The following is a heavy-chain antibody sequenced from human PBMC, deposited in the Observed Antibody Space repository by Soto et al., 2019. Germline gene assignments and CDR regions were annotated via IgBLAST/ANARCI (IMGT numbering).Heavy chain of an antibody. Sequence: SVKVSCKASGFTFSSSAVQWVRQARGQPLEWIGWIVLGNGNTNYAQKFQQRVTITRDMSTSTAYMEVRSLTSEDTAVYYCATRIGNIGWYWLDTWGQGTLVTVSS. V-gene: IGHV1-58*01. CDR2: IVLGNGNT. CDR1: GFTFSSSA. D-gene: IGHD6-19*01. CDR3: ATRIGNIGWYWLDT. J-gene: IGHJ5*02.